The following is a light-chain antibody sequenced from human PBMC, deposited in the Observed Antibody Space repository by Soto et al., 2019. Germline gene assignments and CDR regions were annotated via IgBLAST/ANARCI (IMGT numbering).Light chain of an antibody. CDR3: QRYGGPSWT. CDR2: GAS. CDR1: QSVSSY. Sequence: EIVLTQSPATLSLSPGERATLSCRASQSVSSYLAWYQQKPGQAPRLLIFGASSRATGIPDKFSGSGSGTDFTLTISRLEPDDFAVYYCQRYGGPSWTFGQGTRVEIK. V-gene: IGKV3-20*01. J-gene: IGKJ1*01.